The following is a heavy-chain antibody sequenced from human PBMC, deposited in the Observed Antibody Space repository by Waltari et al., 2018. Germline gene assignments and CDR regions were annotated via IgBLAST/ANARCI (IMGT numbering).Heavy chain of an antibody. CDR1: GFTYDDFA. Sequence: EVQLVESGGALVQPGRSLRLSCATSGFTYDDFAMHWVRQVPGKGLDWVAGITLNSGKVDYAGSVKGRFTISRDNAKNLLFLQMNSLRPEDTALYYCTKDLTHTNYEGFANWGLGTLVTVSS. V-gene: IGHV3-9*01. CDR3: TKDLTHTNYEGFAN. D-gene: IGHD3-16*01. CDR2: ITLNSGKV. J-gene: IGHJ4*02.